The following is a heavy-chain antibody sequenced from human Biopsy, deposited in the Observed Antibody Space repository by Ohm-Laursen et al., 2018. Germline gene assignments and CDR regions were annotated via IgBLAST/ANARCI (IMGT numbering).Heavy chain of an antibody. Sequence: TTQTLTLTHSFSGFSLSSTGMRISWVRQPPGKALECLGRIDWDDDKFYSPSLETRLSLSKDTTTNQVVLTLTDVDPEDTATYYCARTRAHNFGALEFWGQGILVTVSS. J-gene: IGHJ4*01. V-gene: IGHV2-70*04. D-gene: IGHD1-1*01. CDR1: GFSLSSTGMR. CDR3: ARTRAHNFGALEF. CDR2: IDWDDDK.